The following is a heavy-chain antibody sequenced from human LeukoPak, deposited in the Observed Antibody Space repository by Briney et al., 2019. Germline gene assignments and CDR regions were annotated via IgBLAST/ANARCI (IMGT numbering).Heavy chain of an antibody. Sequence: GGSLRLSCAASGFTFSTFAMGWLRQAPGKGLEWVSVMSGDSTIRYYADSVKGRFTISRDNSQNTLFLQMNSLRADDTAIYYCAKGVGDYYDFRGRGTLVTVSS. J-gene: IGHJ4*02. V-gene: IGHV3-23*01. CDR3: AKGVGDYYDF. CDR1: GFTFSTFA. CDR2: MSGDSTIR. D-gene: IGHD4-17*01.